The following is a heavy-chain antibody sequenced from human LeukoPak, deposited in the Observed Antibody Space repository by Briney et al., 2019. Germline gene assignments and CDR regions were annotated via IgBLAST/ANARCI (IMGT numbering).Heavy chain of an antibody. CDR2: ISAYNGNT. J-gene: IGHJ4*02. D-gene: IGHD3-10*01. Sequence: GASVKVSCKASGYTFTSYGISWVRRAPGQGLEWMGWISAYNGNTNYAQKLQGRVTMTTDTSTSTAYMELRSLRSDDTAVYYCARGYYGSGSLYYFDYWGQGTLVTVSS. V-gene: IGHV1-18*01. CDR3: ARGYYGSGSLYYFDY. CDR1: GYTFTSYG.